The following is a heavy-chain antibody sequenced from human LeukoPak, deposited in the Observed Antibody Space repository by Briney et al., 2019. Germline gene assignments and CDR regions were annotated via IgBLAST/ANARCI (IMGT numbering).Heavy chain of an antibody. CDR2: INPNSGGT. Sequence: ASLKVSCKASGHTFTGYYMHWVRQAPGQGLEWTGWINPNSGGTNYAQKFQGRVTMTRDTSISTAYMELSRLRSDDTAVYYCARDLFPDYYGSGLDYWGQGTLVTVSS. D-gene: IGHD3-10*01. V-gene: IGHV1-2*02. CDR1: GHTFTGYY. CDR3: ARDLFPDYYGSGLDY. J-gene: IGHJ4*02.